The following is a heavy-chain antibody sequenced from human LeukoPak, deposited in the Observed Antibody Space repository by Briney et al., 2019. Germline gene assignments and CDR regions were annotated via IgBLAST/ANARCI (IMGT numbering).Heavy chain of an antibody. J-gene: IGHJ4*02. CDR1: GFTVSSNY. V-gene: IGHV3-53*01. CDR2: IYSGGST. Sequence: GRSLRLSCAASGFTVSSNYMSWVRQAPGKGLEWVSVIYSGGSTYYADSVKGRFTISRDNSKNTLYLQMNSLRAEDTAVYYCARDHSSGWVDYWGQGTLVTVSS. D-gene: IGHD6-19*01. CDR3: ARDHSSGWVDY.